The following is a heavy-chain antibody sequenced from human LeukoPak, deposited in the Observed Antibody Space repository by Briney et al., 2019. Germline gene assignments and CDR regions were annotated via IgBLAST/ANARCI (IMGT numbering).Heavy chain of an antibody. V-gene: IGHV4-34*01. CDR3: ARVGATRYYYYMDV. CDR1: GGSFSGYY. J-gene: IGHJ6*03. Sequence: PSETLSLTCAVYGGSFSGYYWSWFRQPPGKGLEWIGEINHSGSTNYNPSLKSRVTISVDTSKNQFSLKLSSVTAADTAVYYCARVGATRYYYYMDVWGKGTTVTVSS. D-gene: IGHD5-12*01. CDR2: INHSGST.